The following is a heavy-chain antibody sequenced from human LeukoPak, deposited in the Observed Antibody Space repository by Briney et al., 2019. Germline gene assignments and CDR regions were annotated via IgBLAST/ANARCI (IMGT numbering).Heavy chain of an antibody. CDR1: GFTFDDYA. CDR2: ISWDGGST. J-gene: IGHJ4*02. CDR3: AKDSSPSGSYPLLDY. V-gene: IGHV3-43D*03. Sequence: GGSLRLSCAASGFTFDDYAMHWVRQAPGRGLEWVSLISWDGGSTYYADSVKGRFTISRDNSKNSLYLQMNSLRAEDTALYYCAKDSSPSGSYPLLDYWGQGTLVTVSS. D-gene: IGHD1-26*01.